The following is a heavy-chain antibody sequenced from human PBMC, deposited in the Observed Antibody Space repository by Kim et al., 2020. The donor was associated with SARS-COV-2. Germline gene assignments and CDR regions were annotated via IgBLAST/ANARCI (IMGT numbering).Heavy chain of an antibody. CDR1: GGSFSGYY. D-gene: IGHD2-15*01. CDR3: ARGRYCSGGSCYRAVHVREFDY. Sequence: SETLSLTCAVYGGSFSGYYWSWIRQPPGKGLEWIGEINHSGSTNYNASLKSRVTISVDTSKNQFSLKLSSVTAADTAVYYCARGRYCSGGSCYRAVHVREFDYWGQGTLVTVSS. CDR2: INHSGST. V-gene: IGHV4-34*01. J-gene: IGHJ4*02.